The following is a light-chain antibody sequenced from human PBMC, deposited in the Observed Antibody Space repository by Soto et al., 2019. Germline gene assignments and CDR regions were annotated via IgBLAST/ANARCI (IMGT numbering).Light chain of an antibody. Sequence: QSVLTQPPSASGTPGQRVTISCSGSGSNIGSNTVNWYQHLPGTAPKVLINTNDQRPSGVPDRFSGSKSGTSASLAISGLQSDDEADYYSATWDDNLNGPVFGGGTKLTVL. CDR3: ATWDDNLNGPV. CDR2: TND. J-gene: IGLJ3*02. V-gene: IGLV1-44*01. CDR1: GSNIGSNT.